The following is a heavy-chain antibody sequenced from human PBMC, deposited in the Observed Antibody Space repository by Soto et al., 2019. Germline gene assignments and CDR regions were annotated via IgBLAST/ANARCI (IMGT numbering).Heavy chain of an antibody. J-gene: IGHJ5*02. Sequence: PSETLSLTCAVSGGSFTAYYWSWVRQSPDMRLEWIGEIHHSGSTTYNPSLEGRVTISVDTSKRQFSLKLTSVTAADTAVYYCVRGRRGDPWGQGTLVTVSS. CDR2: IHHSGST. CDR3: VRGRRGDP. D-gene: IGHD3-10*01. V-gene: IGHV4-34*01. CDR1: GGSFTAYY.